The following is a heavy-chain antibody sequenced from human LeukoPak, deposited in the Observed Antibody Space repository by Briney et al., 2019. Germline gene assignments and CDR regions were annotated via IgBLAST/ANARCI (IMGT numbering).Heavy chain of an antibody. CDR3: ARAGATDWFDP. CDR1: GGSFSGYY. CDR2: INHSGST. D-gene: IGHD1-26*01. J-gene: IGHJ5*02. V-gene: IGHV4-34*01. Sequence: PSETLSLTCAVYGGSFSGYYWSWIRQPPGEGLEWIGEINHSGSTNYNPSLKSRVTISVDTSKNQFSLKLSSVTAADTAVYYCARAGATDWFDPWGQGTLVTVSS.